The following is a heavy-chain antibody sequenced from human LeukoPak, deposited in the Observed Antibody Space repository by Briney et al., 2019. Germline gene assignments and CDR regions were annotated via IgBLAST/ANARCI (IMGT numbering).Heavy chain of an antibody. Sequence: SVKVSCKASGGTFSSYAISRVRQAPGQGLEWMGRIIPILGIANYAQKFQGRVTITADKSTSTAYMELSSLRSEDTAVYYCARDLGNGDYVFDYWGQGTLVTVSS. V-gene: IGHV1-69*04. J-gene: IGHJ4*02. CDR1: GGTFSSYA. CDR2: IIPILGIA. D-gene: IGHD4-17*01. CDR3: ARDLGNGDYVFDY.